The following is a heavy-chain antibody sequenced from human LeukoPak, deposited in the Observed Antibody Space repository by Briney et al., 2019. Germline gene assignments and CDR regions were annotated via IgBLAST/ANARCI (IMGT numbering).Heavy chain of an antibody. CDR2: ISSSGGGT. CDR3: ARDSIAVAGQYYFDY. CDR1: GFTFKSYA. V-gene: IGHV3-23*01. D-gene: IGHD6-19*01. Sequence: PGGSLRLSCAASGFTFKSYAMTWVRQAPGKGLEWVSTISSSGGGTFYSDSVTGRFTISRDNAKNSLYLKMNSLRAEDTAVYYCARDSIAVAGQYYFDYWGQGTLVTVSS. J-gene: IGHJ4*02.